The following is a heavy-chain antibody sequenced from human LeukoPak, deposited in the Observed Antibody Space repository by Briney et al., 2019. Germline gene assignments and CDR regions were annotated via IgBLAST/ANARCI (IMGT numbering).Heavy chain of an antibody. CDR1: GFTFTTFP. CDR2: ISYDGTDK. D-gene: IGHD6-19*01. CDR3: ASPNSMAGTHYFHY. Sequence: GGSLRLSCAASGFTFTTFPMHWVRQPPGKGLEWVAVISYDGTDKYYADSVKGRFTISRDNSKSTLYLQMDSLRAEDTAVYYSASPNSMAGTHYFHYWGQGTLVTVSS. J-gene: IGHJ4*02. V-gene: IGHV3-30*04.